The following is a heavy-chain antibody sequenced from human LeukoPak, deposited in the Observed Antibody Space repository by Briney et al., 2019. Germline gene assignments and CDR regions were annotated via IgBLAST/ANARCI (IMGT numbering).Heavy chain of an antibody. CDR3: ARGVGATRVWYFDL. V-gene: IGHV4-39*01. J-gene: IGHJ2*01. CDR2: IYYSGST. CDR1: GGSISSSSYY. D-gene: IGHD1-26*01. Sequence: SETLSLTCTVSGGSISSSSYYWGWIRQPPGKGLEWIGSIYYSGSTYYNPSLKSRVTISVDTSKNQFSLKLSSVTAADTAVYYCARGVGATRVWYFDLWGRGTLVTVSS.